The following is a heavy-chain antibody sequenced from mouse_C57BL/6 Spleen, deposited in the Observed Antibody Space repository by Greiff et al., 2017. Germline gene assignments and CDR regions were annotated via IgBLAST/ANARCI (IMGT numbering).Heavy chain of an antibody. CDR1: GYTFTSYW. J-gene: IGHJ4*01. D-gene: IGHD4-1*01. Sequence: VQLQQSGAELVKPGASVKMSCKASGYTFTSYWITWVKQRPGQGLEWIGEIYPGSGSTNYNEKFKSKATLTVDKSSSTAYMQLSSLTSEDSAVYYCARKLTGTYYAMDYWGQGTSVTVSS. V-gene: IGHV1-55*01. CDR3: ARKLTGTYYAMDY. CDR2: IYPGSGST.